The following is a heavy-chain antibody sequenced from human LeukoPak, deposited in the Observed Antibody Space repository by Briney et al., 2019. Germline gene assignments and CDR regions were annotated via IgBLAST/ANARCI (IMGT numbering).Heavy chain of an antibody. D-gene: IGHD5-24*01. CDR3: ARRANINGYNYDYFDN. V-gene: IGHV5-51*01. Sequence: GGSLKISCKGSGFRITNYWIAWVRQMPGKGLEWMAIIYAGDSGTRYSPSFEGQVTVSADKSINTAYLQWSTLRASDTAIYYCARRANINGYNYDYFDNWGQGTLVTVSS. J-gene: IGHJ4*02. CDR1: GFRITNYW. CDR2: IYAGDSGT.